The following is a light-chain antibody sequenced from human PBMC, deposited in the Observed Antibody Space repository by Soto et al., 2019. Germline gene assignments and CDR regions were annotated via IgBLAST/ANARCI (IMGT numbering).Light chain of an antibody. Sequence: EIVMTQSPATLSVSPGERATLSCRASQSFSSSCLAWYQQKPGQAPRLLIYGASTRATGIPARFSGSGSGTEFTLTISSLQSEDFAVYYCQQYNNGWTFGQGTKVEIK. V-gene: IGKV3-15*01. CDR1: QSFSSS. CDR2: GAS. CDR3: QQYNNGWT. J-gene: IGKJ1*01.